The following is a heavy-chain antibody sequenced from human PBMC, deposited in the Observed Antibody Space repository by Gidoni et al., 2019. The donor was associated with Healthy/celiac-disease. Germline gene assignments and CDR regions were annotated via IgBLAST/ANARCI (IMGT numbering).Heavy chain of an antibody. V-gene: IGHV4-34*01. CDR1: GGSFSGYY. J-gene: IGHJ4*02. D-gene: IGHD6-13*01. CDR3: ARGQSSSWPNYFDY. Sequence: QVQLQQWGAGLLKPSETLSLTCAVYGGSFSGYYWSWIRQPPGKGLEWIGEIKPSGSTNYNPSLKSRVTISVDTSKNQFSLKLSSVTAADTAVYYCARGQSSSWPNYFDYWGQGTLVTVSS. CDR2: IKPSGST.